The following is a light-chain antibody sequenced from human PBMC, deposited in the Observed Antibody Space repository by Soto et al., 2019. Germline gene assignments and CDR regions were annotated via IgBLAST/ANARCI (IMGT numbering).Light chain of an antibody. V-gene: IGKV3-15*01. CDR3: QQYNSRPPYT. J-gene: IGKJ2*01. CDR2: GAS. CDR1: QSISIN. Sequence: EIVLTQSPGALSVSPGDRVTLSCRASQSISINLAWYQQKPGQAPRLLIYGASTRATAIPARFSGSGSGTEFTLTISSIQSEDFTTYYCQQYNSRPPYTFGQGTKVDI.